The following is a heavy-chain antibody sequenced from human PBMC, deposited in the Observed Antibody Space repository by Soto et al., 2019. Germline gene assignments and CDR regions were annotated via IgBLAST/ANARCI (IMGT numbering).Heavy chain of an antibody. CDR2: INHSGST. Sequence: QVQLQQWGAGLLKPSETLSLTCAVYGGSFSGYYWSWIRQPPGKGLEWIGEINHSGSTNYNPSLTSRVXXXVXXSKNQFSLNLSSVTAAATAVYYCARGRGTAVTIDYWGQGTLVTVSS. CDR3: ARGRGTAVTIDY. D-gene: IGHD4-17*01. J-gene: IGHJ4*02. CDR1: GGSFSGYY. V-gene: IGHV4-34*01.